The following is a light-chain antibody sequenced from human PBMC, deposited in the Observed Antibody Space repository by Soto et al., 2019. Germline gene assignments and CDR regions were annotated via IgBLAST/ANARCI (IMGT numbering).Light chain of an antibody. V-gene: IGKV1-39*01. CDR1: QSITSY. CDR3: KQSSTTPPT. J-gene: IGKJ1*01. Sequence: DIQMTQSPSSLSASVGDRVTITCRASQSITSYLNWYQQKPGKAPNLLIYAASSLQSGVPSRFSGSGSVTDFTLTISSLQPEYFATYDGKQSSTTPPTFGQGNKVEIK. CDR2: AAS.